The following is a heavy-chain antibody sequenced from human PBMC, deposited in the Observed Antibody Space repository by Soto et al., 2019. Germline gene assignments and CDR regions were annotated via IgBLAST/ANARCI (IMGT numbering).Heavy chain of an antibody. Sequence: SVKVSCKASGGTFSSYAISWVRQAPGQGLEWMGGIIPIFGTANYAQKLQGRVTITADESTSTAYMELSSLRSEDTAVYYCARVGFSSHAFDIWGQGTMVTVSS. V-gene: IGHV1-69*13. CDR3: ARVGFSSHAFDI. CDR2: IIPIFGTA. CDR1: GGTFSSYA. J-gene: IGHJ3*02. D-gene: IGHD3-3*01.